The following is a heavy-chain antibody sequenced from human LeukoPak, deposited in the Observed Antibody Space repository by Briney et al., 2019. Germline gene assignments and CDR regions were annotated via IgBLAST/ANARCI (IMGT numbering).Heavy chain of an antibody. J-gene: IGHJ3*02. CDR3: ARVRYSSSWYGSDAFDI. Sequence: GGSLRLSSAASGFTFSSYNMNWVRQAPGKGLEWVSSISSGSSYIYYADSLKGRFTISRDNAKNSLYLQMNSLRAEDTAVYYCARVRYSSSWYGSDAFDIWGQGTMVTVSS. D-gene: IGHD6-13*01. V-gene: IGHV3-21*01. CDR2: ISSGSSYI. CDR1: GFTFSSYN.